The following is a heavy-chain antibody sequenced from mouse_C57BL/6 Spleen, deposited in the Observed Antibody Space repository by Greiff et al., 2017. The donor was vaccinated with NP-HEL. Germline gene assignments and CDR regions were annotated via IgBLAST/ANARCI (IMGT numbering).Heavy chain of an antibody. CDR3: ARGPGDYFDY. Sequence: EVQLQESGPGMVKPSQSLSLTCTVTGYSITSGYDWHWIRHFPGNKLEWMGYISYSGSTNYNPSLKSRISITHDTSKNHFFLKLNSVTTEDTATYYCARGPGDYFDYWGQGTTLTVSS. D-gene: IGHD4-1*01. J-gene: IGHJ2*01. CDR2: ISYSGST. CDR1: GYSITSGYD. V-gene: IGHV3-1*01.